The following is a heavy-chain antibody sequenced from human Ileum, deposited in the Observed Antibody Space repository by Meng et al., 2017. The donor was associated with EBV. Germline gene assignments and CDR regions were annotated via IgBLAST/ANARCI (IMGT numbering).Heavy chain of an antibody. CDR3: ASHPGGNSQYYSSGDDY. CDR2: INHRGGA. J-gene: IGHJ4*02. D-gene: IGHD3-22*01. CDR1: GGSFSGYY. Sequence: QVQLQQLGAGVLKPSDTLSLTCAVYGGSFSGYYWSWIRQPPGKGLEWIGEINHRGGAFYNPSLKSRVTMSIDTSKNQFSLKLNSVTAADTAVYYCASHPGGNSQYYSSGDDYWGQGALVTVSS. V-gene: IGHV4-34*01.